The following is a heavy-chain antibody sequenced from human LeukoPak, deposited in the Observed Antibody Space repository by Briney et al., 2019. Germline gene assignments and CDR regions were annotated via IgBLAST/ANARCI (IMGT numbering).Heavy chain of an antibody. D-gene: IGHD3-9*01. J-gene: IGHJ6*02. CDR3: ARASREDYDILTGYPPYYYYGMDV. CDR2: ISAYNGNT. Sequence: EASVKVSCKASGYTFTSYGISWARQAPGQGLEWMGWISAYNGNTNYAQKLQGRVTMTTDTSTSTAYMELRSLRSDDTAVYYCARASREDYDILTGYPPYYYYGMDVWGQGTTVTVSS. CDR1: GYTFTSYG. V-gene: IGHV1-18*01.